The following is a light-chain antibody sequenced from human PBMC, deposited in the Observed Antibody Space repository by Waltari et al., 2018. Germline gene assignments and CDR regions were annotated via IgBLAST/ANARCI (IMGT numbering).Light chain of an antibody. CDR3: GTWDSSLSSAV. J-gene: IGLJ7*01. CDR2: AKN. V-gene: IGLV3-19*01. CDR1: SPRTFF. Sequence: SSELPKDPTVPLALGQTVRIPCQGDSPRTFFATWYQQKPGQAPTLFFYAKNNRPSGIPDRFSGSKSGTSATLDITGLQAGDEADYYCGTWDSSLSSAVFGGGTHLTVL.